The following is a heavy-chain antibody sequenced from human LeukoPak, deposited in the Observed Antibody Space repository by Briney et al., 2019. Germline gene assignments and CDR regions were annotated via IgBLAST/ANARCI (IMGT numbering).Heavy chain of an antibody. Sequence: GSLRLSCAASGFTFSSYSMNWVRQAPGKGLEWVSSISSSSGYIYYADSVKGRFTISRDNAKNSLYLQMNSLRAEDTAVYYCARVGGYYDSSGYYFDYWGQGTLVTVSS. CDR3: ARVGGYYDSSGYYFDY. J-gene: IGHJ4*02. CDR2: ISSSSGYI. CDR1: GFTFSSYS. V-gene: IGHV3-21*01. D-gene: IGHD3-22*01.